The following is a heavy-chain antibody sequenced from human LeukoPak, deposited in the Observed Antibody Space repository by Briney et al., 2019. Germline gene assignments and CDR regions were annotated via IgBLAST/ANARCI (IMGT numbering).Heavy chain of an antibody. CDR3: ARDRGWRTSGYYLYHFDY. Sequence: SVKVSCKASGGTFSSYAISWVRQAPGQGLEWMGGIIPIFGTANYAQKFQGRVTITADESTSTAYMELSSLRSEDTAVYYCARDRGWRTSGYYLYHFDYWGQGTLVTFAS. CDR1: GGTFSSYA. V-gene: IGHV1-69*13. CDR2: IIPIFGTA. J-gene: IGHJ4*02. D-gene: IGHD3-22*01.